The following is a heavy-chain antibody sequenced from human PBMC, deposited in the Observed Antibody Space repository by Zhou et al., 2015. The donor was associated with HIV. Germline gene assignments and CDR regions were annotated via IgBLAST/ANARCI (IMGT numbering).Heavy chain of an antibody. CDR1: GGTFRNYA. D-gene: IGHD6-13*01. Sequence: QVQLVQSGAEVKEPGSSVKVSCMASGGTFRNYAISWVRQAPGQGLEWMGGIIPIFGTANYAQKFQGRVTITADESTSTAYMELSSLRSEDTAVYYCAWEIAAAAPHYGMDVWGQGTTVTVSS. J-gene: IGHJ6*02. V-gene: IGHV1-69*01. CDR2: IIPIFGTA. CDR3: AWEIAAAAPHYGMDV.